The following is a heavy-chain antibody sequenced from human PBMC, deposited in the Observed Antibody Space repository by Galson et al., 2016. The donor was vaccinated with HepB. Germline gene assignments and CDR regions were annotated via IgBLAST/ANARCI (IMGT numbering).Heavy chain of an antibody. CDR2: ICGSGTCT. J-gene: IGHJ4*02. CDR3: AKEDPSNVWGSYRYLNYFDY. Sequence: LEWVSGICGSGTCTYFADSVKGRFTISRDNSKNTLYLQMNSLRAEDTAVYYCAKEDPSNVWGSYRYLNYFDYWGQGTLITVSS. V-gene: IGHV3-23*01. D-gene: IGHD3-16*02.